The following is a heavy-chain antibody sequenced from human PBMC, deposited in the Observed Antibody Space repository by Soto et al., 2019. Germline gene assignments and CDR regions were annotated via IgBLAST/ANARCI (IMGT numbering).Heavy chain of an antibody. CDR2: ISWDGGST. Sequence: EVQLVESGGVVVQPGGSLRLSCAASGFTFDDYTMHWVRQAPGKGLEWVSLISWDGGSTYYADSVKGRFTISRDNSNNSLNLQMNSLRTEDTALYYCAKDIRPYDFWSPTYYYYGMDVWGQGTTVTVSS. V-gene: IGHV3-43*01. D-gene: IGHD3-3*01. CDR1: GFTFDDYT. J-gene: IGHJ6*02. CDR3: AKDIRPYDFWSPTYYYYGMDV.